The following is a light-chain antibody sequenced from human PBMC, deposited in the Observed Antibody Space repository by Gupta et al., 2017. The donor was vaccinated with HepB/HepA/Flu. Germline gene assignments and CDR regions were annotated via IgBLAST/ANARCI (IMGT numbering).Light chain of an antibody. Sequence: DIQMTQSPSSLFASVGDRVTITCRASQSISSYLNWFQQKPGIAPKLLIYAASNLQSGVPSRFSGSGSGTDFTLNISSLQPEDFATYYCQQSYNTPPTFGQGTKVEIK. CDR3: QQSYNTPPT. J-gene: IGKJ1*01. CDR1: QSISSY. CDR2: AAS. V-gene: IGKV1-39*01.